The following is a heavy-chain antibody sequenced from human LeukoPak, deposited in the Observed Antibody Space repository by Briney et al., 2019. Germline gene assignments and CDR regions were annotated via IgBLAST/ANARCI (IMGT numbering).Heavy chain of an antibody. V-gene: IGHV1-69*05. Sequence: ASVKVSCKASGGTFSSYAISWVRQAPGQGLEWMGGIIPIFGTANYAQKFQGRVTITTDESTSTAYMELSSLRSEDTAVYYCARDVRFLESPSRGRRFAPWGQGTLVTVSS. CDR2: IIPIFGTA. D-gene: IGHD3-3*01. CDR1: GGTFSSYA. CDR3: ARDVRFLESPSRGRRFAP. J-gene: IGHJ5*02.